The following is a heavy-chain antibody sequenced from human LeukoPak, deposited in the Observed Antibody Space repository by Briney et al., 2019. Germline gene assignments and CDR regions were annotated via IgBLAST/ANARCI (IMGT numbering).Heavy chain of an antibody. CDR2: INHSGST. Sequence: SETLSLTCAVYGGSFSGYYWSWIRQPPGKGLEWIGEINHSGSTNYNPSLKSRVTISVDTSKNQFSLKLSSVTAADTAVYYCARLSVTTTYYYYYMDVWGKGTTVTISS. J-gene: IGHJ6*03. CDR1: GGSFSGYY. CDR3: ARLSVTTTYYYYYMDV. V-gene: IGHV4-34*01. D-gene: IGHD4-17*01.